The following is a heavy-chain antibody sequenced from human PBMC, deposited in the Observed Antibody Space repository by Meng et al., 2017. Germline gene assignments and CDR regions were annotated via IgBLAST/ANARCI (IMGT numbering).Heavy chain of an antibody. D-gene: IGHD1-26*01. CDR1: GYNFPDYY. Sequence: ASVKVSCKPSGYNFPDYYIHWVRRAPGQGLEWMGRINPKSGDTHYAQKFQGRVTITADKSTSTAYMELSSLRSEDTAVYYCARDRGIVGAILWFDPWGQGNQVTGAS. V-gene: IGHV1-2*06. J-gene: IGHJ5*02. CDR2: INPKSGDT. CDR3: ARDRGIVGAILWFDP.